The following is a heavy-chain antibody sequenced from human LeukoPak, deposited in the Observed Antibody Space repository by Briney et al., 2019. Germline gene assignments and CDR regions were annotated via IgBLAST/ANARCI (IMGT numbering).Heavy chain of an antibody. J-gene: IGHJ5*02. CDR1: GFSFSSYS. CDR2: ISSSSSYI. Sequence: GGSLRLSCAASGFSFSSYSMNWVRQAPGKGLEWVSSISSSSSYIYYADSVKGRFTISRDNAKNSLYLQMNSLRAEDTAVYYRARAKVAAAGTVDWFDPWGQGTLVTVSS. D-gene: IGHD6-13*01. V-gene: IGHV3-21*01. CDR3: ARAKVAAAGTVDWFDP.